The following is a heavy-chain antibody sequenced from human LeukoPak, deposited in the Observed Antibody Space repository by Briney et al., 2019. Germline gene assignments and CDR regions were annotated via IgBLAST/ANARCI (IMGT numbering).Heavy chain of an antibody. V-gene: IGHV3-7*04. CDR1: GFTFSSSW. CDR2: MREDGSQT. Sequence: GGSLRLSCAASGFTFSSSWMSWVRQAPGKGLQWVANMREDGSQTYYVDSVRGRFTISRDNAKNSLYLQMNTLRAEDTAVYYCARDRGWLSFDYWGQGTLVTVS. CDR3: ARDRGWLSFDY. D-gene: IGHD3-10*01. J-gene: IGHJ4*02.